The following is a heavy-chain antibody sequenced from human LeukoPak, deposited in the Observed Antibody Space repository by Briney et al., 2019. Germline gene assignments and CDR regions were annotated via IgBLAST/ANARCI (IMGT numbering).Heavy chain of an antibody. CDR1: GFTFSSYG. D-gene: IGHD6-13*01. J-gene: IGHJ3*02. CDR2: IKSEIDGGTR. CDR3: TTGGDVMIAGTRAFDI. Sequence: GGSLRLSCAASGFTFSSYGMHWVRQAPGKGLEWVGRIKSEIDGGTRDYAAPVKGRFTVSRDDSKSTLYLQMNSLKTEDTAVYYCTTGGDVMIAGTRAFDIWGQGTMATVSS. V-gene: IGHV3-15*05.